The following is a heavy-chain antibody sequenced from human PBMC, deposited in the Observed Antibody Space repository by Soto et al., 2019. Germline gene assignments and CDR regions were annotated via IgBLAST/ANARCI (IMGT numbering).Heavy chain of an antibody. D-gene: IGHD3-10*01. Sequence: EVHLLESGGGLVQPGGSLRLSCAASGFTFSSYAMSWVRQAPGKGLEWVSAISGSGGSTYYADSVKGRFTISRDNSKNTLYLQMNSLRAEDTAVYYCAKRGNVLLWFGELLTFDYWGQGTLVTVSS. V-gene: IGHV3-23*01. CDR2: ISGSGGST. J-gene: IGHJ4*02. CDR3: AKRGNVLLWFGELLTFDY. CDR1: GFTFSSYA.